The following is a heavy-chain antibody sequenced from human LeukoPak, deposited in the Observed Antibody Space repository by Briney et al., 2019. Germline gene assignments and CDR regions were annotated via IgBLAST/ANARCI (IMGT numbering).Heavy chain of an antibody. CDR3: AKDGINYYDISGYDI. CDR1: GGSFSGYY. V-gene: IGHV4-59*01. J-gene: IGHJ4*02. D-gene: IGHD3-22*01. CDR2: IYYSGGT. Sequence: PSETLFLTCAVYGGSFSGYYWSWIRQPPGKGLEWIGYIYYSGGTNYNPSLKSRVTISVDTSKNQFSLKLSSVTAADTAVYYCAKDGINYYDISGYDIWGQGTLVTVSS.